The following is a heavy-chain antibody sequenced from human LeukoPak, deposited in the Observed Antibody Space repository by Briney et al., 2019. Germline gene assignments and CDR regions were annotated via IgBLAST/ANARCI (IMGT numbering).Heavy chain of an antibody. D-gene: IGHD4-23*01. CDR2: TNDATGNT. CDR3: ARSPGGNARTWLDY. V-gene: IGHV1-3*01. J-gene: IGHJ4*02. CDR1: GYTFTNYA. Sequence: ASVKVSCKASGYTFTNYALHWVRQAPGQSLEWMGWTNDATGNTRFSQDFQGRLTITIDTSASTAFLDLSSLRSDDTAVYYCARSPGGNARTWLDYWGQGTLVTVSS.